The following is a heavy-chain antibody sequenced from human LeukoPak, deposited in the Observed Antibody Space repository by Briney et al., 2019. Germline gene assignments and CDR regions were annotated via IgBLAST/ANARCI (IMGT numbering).Heavy chain of an antibody. V-gene: IGHV3-48*02. Sequence: AGGSLRLSCAASGFTFSSYAMNWVRQAPGKGLEWVSYISSSRTIHYADSVKGRFTISRDNAKTSLYLQMNSLRDEDTAVYYCARDRDYYDSNSFSPDAFDVWGQGTMVTVS. CDR3: ARDRDYYDSNSFSPDAFDV. D-gene: IGHD3-22*01. J-gene: IGHJ3*01. CDR2: ISSSRTI. CDR1: GFTFSSYA.